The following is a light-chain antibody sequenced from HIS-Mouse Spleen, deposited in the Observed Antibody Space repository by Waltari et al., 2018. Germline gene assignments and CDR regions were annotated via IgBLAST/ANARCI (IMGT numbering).Light chain of an antibody. CDR3: QQSYSTPLT. V-gene: IGKV1-39*01. CDR2: AAS. Sequence: IQMTKSPSSLSASLGDRVTITCRASQSISSYLNWYQQKPGKAPKLLIYAASSLQSGVPSRFSGSGSGTDFTLTISSLQPEDFATYYCQQSYSTPLTFGGGTKVEIK. J-gene: IGKJ4*01. CDR1: QSISSY.